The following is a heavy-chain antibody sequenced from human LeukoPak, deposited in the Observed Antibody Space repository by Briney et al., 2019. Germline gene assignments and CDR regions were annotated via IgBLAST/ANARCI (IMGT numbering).Heavy chain of an antibody. CDR1: GYTFTNYA. CDR2: INAGNGNT. CDR3: ARGTAMDAFDI. V-gene: IGHV1-3*01. Sequence: ASVTVSCKASGYTFTNYAMHWVRQAAGQRLAWMGWINAGNGNTKYSQKFQGRVTVTRDTSASTAYMELSSLRSEDTAVYYCARGTAMDAFDIWGQGTMVTVSS. J-gene: IGHJ3*02. D-gene: IGHD5-18*01.